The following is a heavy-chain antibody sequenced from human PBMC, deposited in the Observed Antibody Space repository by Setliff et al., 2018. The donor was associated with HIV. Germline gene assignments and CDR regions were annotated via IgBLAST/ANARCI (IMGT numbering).Heavy chain of an antibody. CDR1: GFTLSTYT. CDR2: ISSNIIYI. D-gene: IGHD1-1*01. CDR3: ARTSTTTGTTLNWFDP. Sequence: PGESLKISCAASGFTLSTYTMKWVRQAPGKGLEWISSISSNIIYIYYADSVRGRFTISRDNAKNSLYLQMNSLRVEDTAVYYCARTSTTTGTTLNWFDPWGQGTLVAVSS. V-gene: IGHV3-21*01. J-gene: IGHJ5*02.